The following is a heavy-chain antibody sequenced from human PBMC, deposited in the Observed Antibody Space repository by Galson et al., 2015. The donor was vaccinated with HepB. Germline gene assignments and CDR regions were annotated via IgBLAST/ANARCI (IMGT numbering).Heavy chain of an antibody. CDR1: GYTFTSYA. CDR3: ARGVWSQYSSSWYREYYFDY. CDR2: INTNTGNP. V-gene: IGHV7-4-1*02. J-gene: IGHJ4*02. D-gene: IGHD6-13*01. Sequence: SVKVSCKASGYTFTSYAMNWVRQAPGQGLEWMGWINTNTGNPTYAQGFTGRFVFSLDTSVSTAYLQISSLKAEDTAVYYCARGVWSQYSSSWYREYYFDYWGQGTLVTVSS.